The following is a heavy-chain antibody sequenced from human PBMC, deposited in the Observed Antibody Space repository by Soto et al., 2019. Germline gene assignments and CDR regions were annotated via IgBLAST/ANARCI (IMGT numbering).Heavy chain of an antibody. V-gene: IGHV4-59*01. CDR3: ARIHYDFWSGYPHWFDP. J-gene: IGHJ5*02. Sequence: SETLSLTCTVSVGSISSYYWSWIRQPPGKGLEWIGYIYYSGSTNYNPSLKSRVTISVDTSKNQFSLKLSSVTAADTAVYYCARIHYDFWSGYPHWFDPW. D-gene: IGHD3-3*01. CDR2: IYYSGST. CDR1: VGSISSYY.